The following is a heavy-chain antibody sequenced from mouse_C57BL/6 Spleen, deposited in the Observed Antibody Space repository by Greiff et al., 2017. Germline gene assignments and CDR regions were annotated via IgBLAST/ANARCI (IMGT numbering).Heavy chain of an antibody. Sequence: QVQLQQPGAELVKPGASVKMSCKASGYTFTSYWITWVKQRPGQGLEWIGDIYPGSGSTNYNEKFKSKATLTVDTSSSTAYMQLSSLTSEDSAVSYCARSYYGSSYWYFDVWGTGTTVTVSS. CDR3: ARSYYGSSYWYFDV. J-gene: IGHJ1*03. CDR2: IYPGSGST. D-gene: IGHD1-1*01. V-gene: IGHV1-55*01. CDR1: GYTFTSYW.